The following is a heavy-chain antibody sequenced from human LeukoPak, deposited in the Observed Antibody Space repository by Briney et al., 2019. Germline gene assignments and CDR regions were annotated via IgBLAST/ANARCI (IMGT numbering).Heavy chain of an antibody. CDR2: VKPDTGGI. CDR3: ATVASWDYGAGSFYTLAY. Sequence: ASVKISCKASGYTFSDYFLHWVRQAPGQGLEWMGWVKPDTGGINYAQKFQGRVTMTRDTSITTASMELSRLKSDDTAVYYCATVASWDYGAGSFYTLAYWGQGTVVTVSS. D-gene: IGHD3-10*01. CDR1: GYTFSDYF. J-gene: IGHJ4*02. V-gene: IGHV1-2*02.